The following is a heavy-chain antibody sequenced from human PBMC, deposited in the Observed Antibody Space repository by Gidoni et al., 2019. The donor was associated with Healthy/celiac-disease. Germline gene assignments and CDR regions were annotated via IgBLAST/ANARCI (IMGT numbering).Heavy chain of an antibody. CDR2: ISGSGGST. CDR1: GFTFSSYA. J-gene: IGHJ3*02. V-gene: IGHV3-23*01. D-gene: IGHD3-22*01. CDR3: AKVVTMIVVVWGDAFDI. Sequence: EVQLLESGGGLVQPGGSLRLSCAASGFTFSSYAMSWVRQAPGKVLEWVSAISGSGGSTYYADSVKGRFTISRDNSKNTLYLQMNSLRAEDTAVYYCAKVVTMIVVVWGDAFDIWGQGTMVTVSS.